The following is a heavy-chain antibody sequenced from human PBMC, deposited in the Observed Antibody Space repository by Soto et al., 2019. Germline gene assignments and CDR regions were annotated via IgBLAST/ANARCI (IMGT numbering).Heavy chain of an antibody. CDR1: GFTFSSYA. D-gene: IGHD3-10*01. CDR3: AKDVVLWFGEPMGY. CDR2: ISGSGGST. V-gene: IGHV3-23*01. J-gene: IGHJ4*02. Sequence: GESLKISCAASGFTFSSYAMSWVRQAPGKGLEWVSAISGSGGSTYYADSVKGRFTISRDNSKNTLYLQMNSLRAEDTAVYYCAKDVVLWFGEPMGYWGQGTLVTVSS.